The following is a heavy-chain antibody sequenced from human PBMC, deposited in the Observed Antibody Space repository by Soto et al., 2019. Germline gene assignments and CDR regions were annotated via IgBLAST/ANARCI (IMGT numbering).Heavy chain of an antibody. V-gene: IGHV3-33*01. CDR2: IWYDGSNK. Sequence: QVQLVESGGGVVQPGRSLRLSYAASGFTFSSYGMHWVRQAPGKGLEWVAVIWYDGSNKYYADSVKGRFTISRDNSKNTLYLQMNSLRAEDTAVYYCARDRASIAAAGNGFDYWGQGTLVTVSS. D-gene: IGHD6-13*01. CDR1: GFTFSSYG. J-gene: IGHJ4*02. CDR3: ARDRASIAAAGNGFDY.